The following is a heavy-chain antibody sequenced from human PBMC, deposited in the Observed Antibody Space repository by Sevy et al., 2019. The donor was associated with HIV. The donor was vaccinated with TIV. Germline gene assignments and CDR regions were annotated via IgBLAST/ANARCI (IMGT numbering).Heavy chain of an antibody. CDR3: AADREVFGVIVHGDTFDV. J-gene: IGHJ3*01. Sequence: ASVKVSCKTSGFTFTTSAVQWVRQARGQSLEWIGWIDVASGDTNYAQKFQERVTITRDMSTSTVYMELSSLRSEDTAVYYCAADREVFGVIVHGDTFDVWGQGTLVTVSS. V-gene: IGHV1-58*01. D-gene: IGHD3-3*01. CDR2: IDVASGDT. CDR1: GFTFTTSA.